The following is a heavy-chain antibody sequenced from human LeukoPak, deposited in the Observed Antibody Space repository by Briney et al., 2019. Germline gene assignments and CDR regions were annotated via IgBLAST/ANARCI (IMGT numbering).Heavy chain of an antibody. Sequence: ASVKVSCKVSGYTLTELSMHWVRQAPGEGLEWMGGFDPEDGETIYAQKFQGRVTMTEDTSTDTAYMELSRLRSDDTAVYYCARRPSGSYYIDYWGQGTLVTVSS. J-gene: IGHJ4*02. CDR2: FDPEDGET. CDR3: ARRPSGSYYIDY. V-gene: IGHV1-24*01. CDR1: GYTLTELS. D-gene: IGHD3-10*01.